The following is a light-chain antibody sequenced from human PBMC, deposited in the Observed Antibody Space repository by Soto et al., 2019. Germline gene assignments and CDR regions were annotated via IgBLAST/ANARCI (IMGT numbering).Light chain of an antibody. V-gene: IGKV3-11*01. CDR2: DAS. CDR1: LGVSIS. CDR3: QQRYNCPLT. Sequence: EIVLTQAPATMSLSPRERDTLYCRASLGVSISLAWFQQRPGQAPRLLIYDASNRATGIPARFSGSGSGTDFTLTISSLEPEDFAVYYCQQRYNCPLTFGGGTKVDIK. J-gene: IGKJ4*01.